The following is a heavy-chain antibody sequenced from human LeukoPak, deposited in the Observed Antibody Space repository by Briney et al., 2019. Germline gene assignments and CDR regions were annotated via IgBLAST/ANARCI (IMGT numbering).Heavy chain of an antibody. Sequence: GGSLRLSCAASGFTFDDYAMHWVRQTPGKGLEWVSGISWNSGSIGYADSVKGRFTISRDNAKNSLYLQMNSLRAEDTALYYCAKDSAYGNYDGLFDYWGQGTLVTVSS. CDR2: ISWNSGSI. J-gene: IGHJ4*02. D-gene: IGHD4-11*01. CDR3: AKDSAYGNYDGLFDY. CDR1: GFTFDDYA. V-gene: IGHV3-9*01.